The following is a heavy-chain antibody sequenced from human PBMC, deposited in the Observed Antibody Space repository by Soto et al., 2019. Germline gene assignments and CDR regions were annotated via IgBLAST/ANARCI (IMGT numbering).Heavy chain of an antibody. CDR1: GGSIRSGDYY. Sequence: TLSLTYTVSGGSIRSGDYYWSWIRQPPGKCLEWIGYIYYSGSTYYNPSLKSRVTISVDTSKNQFSLKLSSVTAADTAVYPCTRDIVATICHFDSWGQGTRVTVSS. D-gene: IGHD5-12*01. CDR2: IYYSGST. J-gene: IGHJ4*02. V-gene: IGHV4-30-4*01. CDR3: TRDIVATICHFDS.